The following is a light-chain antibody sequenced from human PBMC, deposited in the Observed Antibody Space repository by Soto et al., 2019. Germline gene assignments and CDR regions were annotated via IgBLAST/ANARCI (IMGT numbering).Light chain of an antibody. V-gene: IGKV3-20*01. CDR2: GAS. J-gene: IGKJ2*01. CDR1: QSVTSRY. CDR3: QQYNNSPEYT. Sequence: EIVLTQSPGTLSLSPGERATLSCKASQSVTSRYLAWYKQKPGQAPRLLIYGASSRATGIPDRFSGSGSGTEFTLTISRLEPEDFAVYFCQQYNNSPEYTFGQGTKLEIK.